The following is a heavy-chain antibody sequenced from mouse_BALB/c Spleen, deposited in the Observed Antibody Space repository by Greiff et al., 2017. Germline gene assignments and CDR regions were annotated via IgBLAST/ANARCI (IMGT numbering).Heavy chain of an antibody. CDR1: GFTFSSYG. Sequence: EVMLVESGGDLVKPGGSLKLSCAASGFTFSSYGMSWVRQTPDKRLEWVATISSGGSYTYYPDSVKGRFTISRDNAKNTLYLQMSSLKAEDTAMYYCARGPQYFDYWGQGTTLTVSS. V-gene: IGHV5-6*01. CDR3: ARGPQYFDY. J-gene: IGHJ2*01. CDR2: ISSGGSYT.